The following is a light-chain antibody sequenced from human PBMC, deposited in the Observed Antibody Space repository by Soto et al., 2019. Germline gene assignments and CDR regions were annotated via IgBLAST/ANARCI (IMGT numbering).Light chain of an antibody. V-gene: IGLV2-8*01. J-gene: IGLJ3*02. CDR3: SSYAGSNHNWV. Sequence: QSVLTQPPSASGSPGQSVTISCTGTSSDVGGYNYVSWYQQHPGKAPKLMIYEVSKRPSGVPDRFSGSKSGNTASLTVSGLEAEDEADYYCSSYAGSNHNWVFGGGTKL. CDR2: EVS. CDR1: SSDVGGYNY.